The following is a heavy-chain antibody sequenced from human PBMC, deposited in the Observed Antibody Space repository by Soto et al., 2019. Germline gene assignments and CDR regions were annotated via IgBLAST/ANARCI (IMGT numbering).Heavy chain of an antibody. CDR3: AKLGSSAWSPHYYFDY. V-gene: IGHV3-23*01. CDR1: GFTFNHYA. J-gene: IGHJ4*02. Sequence: GGSLRLSCAASGFTFNHYAMGWVRQAAGKGLEWVSAITGCGSDTYYLDSGKGRFTITRDKSKNTLFLQVNSLRAEDTAIYYCAKLGSSAWSPHYYFDYLGQGTLVTVTS. CDR2: ITGCGSDT. D-gene: IGHD3-10*01.